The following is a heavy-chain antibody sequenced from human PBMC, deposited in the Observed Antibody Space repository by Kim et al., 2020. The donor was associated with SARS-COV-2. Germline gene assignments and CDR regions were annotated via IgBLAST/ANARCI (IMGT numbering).Heavy chain of an antibody. Sequence: SETLSLTCAVYGGSFSGYYWSWIRQPPGKGLEWIGEINHSGSTNYNPSLKSRVTISVDTSKNQFSLKLSSVTAADTAVYYCAREVVVVAASRLFYYYYGMDVWGQGTTVTVSS. CDR3: AREVVVVAASRLFYYYYGMDV. J-gene: IGHJ6*02. CDR2: INHSGST. CDR1: GGSFSGYY. V-gene: IGHV4-34*01. D-gene: IGHD2-15*01.